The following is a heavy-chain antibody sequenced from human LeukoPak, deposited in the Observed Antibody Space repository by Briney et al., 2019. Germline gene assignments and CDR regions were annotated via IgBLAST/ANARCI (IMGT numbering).Heavy chain of an antibody. V-gene: IGHV1-24*01. CDR1: SYSLTELS. D-gene: IGHD6-19*01. J-gene: IGHJ3*01. CDR3: ATNLGIAVAGGAFDL. CDR2: FDPEDGKT. Sequence: ASVKLSCKVSSYSLTELSMHWVRQAPGKGLEWMGGFDPEDGKTIYAQRLQGRVTMTEDTSTDTAYMQLRSLISEDSAVYYCATNLGIAVAGGAFDLWGQGTVVTVSS.